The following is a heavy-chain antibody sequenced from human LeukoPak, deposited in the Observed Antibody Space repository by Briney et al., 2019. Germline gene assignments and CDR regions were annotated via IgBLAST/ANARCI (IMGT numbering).Heavy chain of an antibody. J-gene: IGHJ3*02. Sequence: KPSETLSLTCAVYGGSFSGYYWSWIRQPPGKGLEWIGEINHSGSTNYNPSLKSRVTISVDTSKNQFSLKLSSVTAADTAVYYCARPQTNNPDLDAFDIWGQGTMVTVSS. V-gene: IGHV4-34*01. CDR3: ARPQTNNPDLDAFDI. CDR1: GGSFSGYY. D-gene: IGHD1/OR15-1a*01. CDR2: INHSGST.